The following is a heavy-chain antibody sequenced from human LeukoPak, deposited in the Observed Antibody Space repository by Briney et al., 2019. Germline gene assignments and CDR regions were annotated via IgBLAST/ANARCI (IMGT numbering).Heavy chain of an antibody. Sequence: PGGSLRLSCAASGFTFSSYWMHWVRQAPGKGLVWVSRINSDGSSTSYADSVKGRFTISRDNAKNTLYLQMNSLRAEDTAVYYCAREEARDGYNYNYWGQGTLVTVSS. CDR2: INSDGSST. V-gene: IGHV3-74*01. J-gene: IGHJ4*02. CDR3: AREEARDGYNYNY. D-gene: IGHD5-24*01. CDR1: GFTFSSYW.